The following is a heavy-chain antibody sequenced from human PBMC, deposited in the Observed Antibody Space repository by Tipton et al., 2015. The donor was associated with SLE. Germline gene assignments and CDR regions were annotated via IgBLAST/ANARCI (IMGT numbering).Heavy chain of an antibody. CDR1: GFTFSSYS. CDR3: ARDLSGSYHSYYFDY. CDR2: ISSSSSYI. J-gene: IGHJ4*02. V-gene: IGHV3-21*01. Sequence: SLRLSCAASGFTFSSYSMNWVRQAPGKGLEWVSSISSSSSYIYYADSVKGRFTISRDNAENSLYLQMNSLRAEDTAVYYCARDLSGSYHSYYFDYWGQGTLVTVSS. D-gene: IGHD1-26*01.